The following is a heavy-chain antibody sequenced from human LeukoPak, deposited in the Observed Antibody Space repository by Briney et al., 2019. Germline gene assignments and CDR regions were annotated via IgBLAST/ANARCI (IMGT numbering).Heavy chain of an antibody. CDR2: IHYTGKN. V-gene: IGHV4-59*08. Sequence: SETLSLTCTVSGDSITSYYWNWVRQPPGKGLEWIGYIHYTGKNYYNPSLKSRVTMSVDMSKSQFSLKLSSVTAADTAVYYCASLIVGASYFDYWGQGTLVTVSS. CDR3: ASLIVGASYFDY. J-gene: IGHJ4*02. CDR1: GDSITSYY. D-gene: IGHD1-26*01.